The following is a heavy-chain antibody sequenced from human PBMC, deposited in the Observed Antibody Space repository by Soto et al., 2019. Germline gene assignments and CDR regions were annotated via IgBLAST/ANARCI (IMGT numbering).Heavy chain of an antibody. J-gene: IGHJ3*02. Sequence: EVQLAESGGGLIQPGGSLRLSCAASGFTVSSNYMSWVRQAPGKGLEWVSVIYSGGSTYYADSVKGRFTISRDNSKNTLYLQMNSLRAEDTAVYYCARAHSSGYYFAFDIWGQGTMVTVSS. CDR1: GFTVSSNY. CDR3: ARAHSSGYYFAFDI. V-gene: IGHV3-53*01. D-gene: IGHD3-22*01. CDR2: IYSGGST.